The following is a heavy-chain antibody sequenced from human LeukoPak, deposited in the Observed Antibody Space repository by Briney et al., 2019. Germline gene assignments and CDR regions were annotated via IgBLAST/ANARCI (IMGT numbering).Heavy chain of an antibody. CDR3: ARSIGLTGGGVDV. CDR1: GLTFSDYN. V-gene: IGHV3-11*01. Sequence: GGSLRLSCAASGLTFSDYNMNWVRQAPGKGLERVSYITNGGSTIHHADSVKGRFTISRDNAKKTLYLQMNSLRAEDTAVYYCARSIGLTGGGVDVWGQGTTVTVSS. CDR2: ITNGGSTI. J-gene: IGHJ6*02. D-gene: IGHD3-9*01.